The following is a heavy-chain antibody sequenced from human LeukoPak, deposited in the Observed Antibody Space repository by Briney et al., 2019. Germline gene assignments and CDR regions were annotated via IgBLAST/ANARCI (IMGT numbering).Heavy chain of an antibody. CDR3: ARWSSVWSNAFDL. CDR2: VYYSGST. J-gene: IGHJ3*01. Sequence: PSETLSLTCTVSGGSISSYYWSWIRQPPGKGLEWIGYVYYSGSTNYNPSLKSRVTISVDTSKNQFSLKLSSVTAADTAVYYCARWSSVWSNAFDLWGQGTMVTVSS. V-gene: IGHV4-59*01. CDR1: GGSISSYY. D-gene: IGHD5/OR15-5a*01.